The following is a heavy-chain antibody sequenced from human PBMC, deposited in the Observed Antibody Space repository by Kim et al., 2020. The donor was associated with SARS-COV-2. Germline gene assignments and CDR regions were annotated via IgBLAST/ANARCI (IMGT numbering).Heavy chain of an antibody. CDR2: IYTSGST. D-gene: IGHD7-27*01. V-gene: IGHV4-4*07. CDR3: ARGPLGSRHNLGNYYYYGMDV. Sequence: SETLSLTCTVSGGSISSYYWSWIRQPAGKGLEWIGRIYTSGSTNYNPSLKSRVTMSVDTSKNQFSLKLSSVTAADTAVYYCARGPLGSRHNLGNYYYYGMDVWGQGTTVTVSS. CDR1: GGSISSYY. J-gene: IGHJ6*02.